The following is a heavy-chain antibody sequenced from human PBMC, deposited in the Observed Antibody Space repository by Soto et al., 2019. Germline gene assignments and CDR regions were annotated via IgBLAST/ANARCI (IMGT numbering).Heavy chain of an antibody. V-gene: IGHV3-48*02. CDR1: GFTFSSYS. D-gene: IGHD5-12*01. CDR3: ARNSGYDYGWFDP. CDR2: ISSSSSTI. J-gene: IGHJ5*02. Sequence: EVQLVESRGGLVQPGGSLRLSCAASGFTFSSYSMNWVRQAPGKGLEWVSYISSSSSTIYYADSVKGRFTISRDNAKNSLYLQMNRLRDEDTAVYYCARNSGYDYGWFDPWGQGTLVTVSS.